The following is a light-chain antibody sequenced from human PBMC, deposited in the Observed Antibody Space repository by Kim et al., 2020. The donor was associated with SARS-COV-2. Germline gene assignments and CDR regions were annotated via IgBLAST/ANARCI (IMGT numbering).Light chain of an antibody. CDR2: DVT. CDR1: SSDVGAYNY. V-gene: IGLV2-14*01. Sequence: QSALTQPASVSGSPGQSITISCTGTSSDVGAYNYVSWYQQYPGKAPKLMIYDVTKRPSGVSDRFSGSKSGNTASLTISGLQAEDEADYYCSSYTSSTTLVFGGGTQLTVL. CDR3: SSYTSSTTLV. J-gene: IGLJ3*02.